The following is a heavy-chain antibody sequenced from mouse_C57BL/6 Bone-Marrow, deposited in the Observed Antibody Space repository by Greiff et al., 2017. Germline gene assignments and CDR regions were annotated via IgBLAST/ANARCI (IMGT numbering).Heavy chain of an antibody. D-gene: IGHD4-1*01. CDR3: ARQRDWAAWFAY. CDR1: GFTFSSYT. Sequence: EVQVVESGGGLVKPGGSLKLSCAASGFTFSSYTMSWVRQTPEKRLEWVATISGGGGNTYYPDSVKGRFTISRDNAKNTLYLQMSSLRSEDTALYYCARQRDWAAWFAYWGQGTLVTVSA. J-gene: IGHJ3*01. CDR2: ISGGGGNT. V-gene: IGHV5-9*01.